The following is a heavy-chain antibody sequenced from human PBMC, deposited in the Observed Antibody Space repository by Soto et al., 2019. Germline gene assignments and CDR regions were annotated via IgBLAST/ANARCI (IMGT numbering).Heavy chain of an antibody. Sequence: SENLSLTCAVSGGSISSNNWWSWVRQLPPGKGLEWIGEIYHSGSINYNPSLNDRVTISVDKSKNQFSLDLSSVTAADTAVYYCSRDQSGSSPMDCWGQGITVTVSS. J-gene: IGHJ6*02. CDR1: GGSISSNNW. V-gene: IGHV4-4*02. CDR3: SRDQSGSSPMDC. D-gene: IGHD1-26*01. CDR2: IYHSGSI.